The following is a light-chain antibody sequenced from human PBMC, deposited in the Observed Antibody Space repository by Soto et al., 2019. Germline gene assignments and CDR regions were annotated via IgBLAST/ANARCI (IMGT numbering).Light chain of an antibody. CDR2: EVS. J-gene: IGLJ1*01. Sequence: QSALTQPPSASGSPGQSVTISCTGTSSDVGGFNYVSWYQQHPGKAPKLMISEVSKRPSGVPDRFSGSKSGNTASLTASGLQAEDEADYYCFSYAGGDNYVFGTGTKVTVL. V-gene: IGLV2-8*01. CDR1: SSDVGGFNY. CDR3: FSYAGGDNYV.